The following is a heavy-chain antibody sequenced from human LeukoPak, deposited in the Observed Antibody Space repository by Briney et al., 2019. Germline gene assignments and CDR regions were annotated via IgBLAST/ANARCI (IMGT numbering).Heavy chain of an antibody. V-gene: IGHV1-2*02. CDR2: INPNSGGT. J-gene: IGHJ4*02. Sequence: GASVKVSCKASGYTFTGYYMHWARQAPGQGLERMGWINPNSGGTNYAQKFQGRVTMTRDTSTSTAYMELSRLRSDDTAVYYCARDGHDILTGYYPDYWGQGTLVTVSS. CDR3: ARDGHDILTGYYPDY. D-gene: IGHD3-9*01. CDR1: GYTFTGYY.